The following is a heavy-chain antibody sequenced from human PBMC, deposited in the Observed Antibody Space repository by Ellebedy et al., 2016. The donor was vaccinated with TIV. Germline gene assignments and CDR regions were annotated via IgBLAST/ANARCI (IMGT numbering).Heavy chain of an antibody. J-gene: IGHJ4*02. CDR1: GFTFRGYA. CDR2: ISGSGGTT. Sequence: PGGSLRLSCVASGFTFRGYAMSWVRQAPGKGLEWVSDISGSGGTTYYADPVKGRFTIARDNSKNTVFLQMNSLRADDTAVYYCAKPDAWRDTRSYYRLYFDNWGQGTLVTVSS. CDR3: AKPDAWRDTRSYYRLYFDN. D-gene: IGHD1-26*01. V-gene: IGHV3-23*01.